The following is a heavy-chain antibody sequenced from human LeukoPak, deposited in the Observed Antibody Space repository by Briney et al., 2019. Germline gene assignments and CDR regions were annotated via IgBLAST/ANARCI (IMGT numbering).Heavy chain of an antibody. J-gene: IGHJ5*02. Sequence: ASVKVSCKASGYSFTSYYVHWVRQARGQGLEWMGIINPSDGRTTYAQKFQGRVTMTRDMSTSTAYMELSSLRSDDTAVYYCARGIPSYDFPGRVDWFDPWGQGTLVTVSS. CDR3: ARGIPSYDFPGRVDWFDP. D-gene: IGHD3-3*01. V-gene: IGHV1-46*01. CDR1: GYSFTSYY. CDR2: INPSDGRT.